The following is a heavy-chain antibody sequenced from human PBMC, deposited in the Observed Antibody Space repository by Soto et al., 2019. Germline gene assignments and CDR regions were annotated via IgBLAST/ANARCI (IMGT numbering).Heavy chain of an antibody. Sequence: QVQLVQSGAEVKKPGASVKVSCKASGYTFPSYDINWVRQATGQGREWMGWLNANSGNAGYAQKFQGRVSMTWNTSRSTAYMELSSLRSEDTAAYYCARGIGETYGDLGGVDYWGQGTLVTVSS. V-gene: IGHV1-8*01. CDR2: LNANSGNA. CDR3: ARGIGETYGDLGGVDY. D-gene: IGHD4-17*01. CDR1: GYTFPSYD. J-gene: IGHJ4*02.